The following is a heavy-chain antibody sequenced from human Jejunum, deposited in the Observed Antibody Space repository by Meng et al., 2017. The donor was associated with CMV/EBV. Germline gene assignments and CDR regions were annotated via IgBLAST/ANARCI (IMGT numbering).Heavy chain of an antibody. V-gene: IGHV6-1*01. CDR3: AREAARSFAS. CDR1: GASVSTNGSA. Sequence: AVFGASVSTNGSAWNWIRQSPARSLELLGRTYYRSECYNDYAVSVTGRININPDTTKNLFALHLTPMTPEDTAVYYCAREAARSFASWGQGTLVTVSS. CDR2: TYYRSECYN. D-gene: IGHD6-6*01. J-gene: IGHJ4*02.